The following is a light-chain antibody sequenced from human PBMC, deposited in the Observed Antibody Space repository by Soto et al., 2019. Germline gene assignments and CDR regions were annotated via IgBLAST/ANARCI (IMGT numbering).Light chain of an antibody. Sequence: DIQMTQSPSSLSASVGDRVTITCRASQGISNYLAWYQQKPGKVPKLLIYAASTLQSGVPSRFSGSGSGTDFTLTISSLQPEDVATDYWQEYNSAPRTFGQGPKVEIK. CDR3: QEYNSAPRT. CDR2: AAS. V-gene: IGKV1-27*01. J-gene: IGKJ1*01. CDR1: QGISNY.